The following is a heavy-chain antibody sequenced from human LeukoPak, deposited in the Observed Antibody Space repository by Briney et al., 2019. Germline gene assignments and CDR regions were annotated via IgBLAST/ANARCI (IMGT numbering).Heavy chain of an antibody. Sequence: PSETLSLTCTVSGGSISSSNYYWGWIRQPPGKGLEWIGSISYTGSTYYNPSLKSRVTISVDTSKNQFSLKLSSVTVADTAVYYCARGVLGYDFWSGDNWFDPWGQGTLVTVSS. CDR3: ARGVLGYDFWSGDNWFDP. V-gene: IGHV4-39*07. D-gene: IGHD3-3*01. CDR1: GGSISSSNYY. J-gene: IGHJ5*02. CDR2: ISYTGST.